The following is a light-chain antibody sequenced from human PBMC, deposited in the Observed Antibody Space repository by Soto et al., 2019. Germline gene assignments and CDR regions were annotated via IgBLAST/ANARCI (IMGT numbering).Light chain of an antibody. CDR2: EAA. Sequence: GDRVTITCRASQYIHNYLAWYQQKPGEAPKLLIYEAANLESGVPPRFSGSGTGTEFTLTISSLQPDDFATYYCQQSNNYPWTFGQGTRVEI. J-gene: IGKJ1*01. V-gene: IGKV1-5*03. CDR3: QQSNNYPWT. CDR1: QYIHNY.